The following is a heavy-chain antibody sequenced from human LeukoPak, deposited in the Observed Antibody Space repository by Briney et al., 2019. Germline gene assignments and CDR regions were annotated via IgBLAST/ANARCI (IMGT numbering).Heavy chain of an antibody. V-gene: IGHV3-23*01. Sequence: PGGSLRLSCAASGFTFSSYAMSWVRQAPGKGLEWVSAISGSGGSTYYADSVKGRFTISRDNSKNTLYLQMNSLRAEDTAVYYCAKTPGRLLGAVRSYYYYMDVWGKGTTVTVSS. CDR1: GFTFSSYA. CDR2: ISGSGGST. CDR3: AKTPGRLLGAVRSYYYYMDV. D-gene: IGHD6-25*01. J-gene: IGHJ6*03.